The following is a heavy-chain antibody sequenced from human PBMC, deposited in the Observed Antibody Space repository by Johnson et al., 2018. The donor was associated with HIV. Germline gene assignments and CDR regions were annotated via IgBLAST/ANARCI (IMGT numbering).Heavy chain of an antibody. V-gene: IGHV3-30*03. D-gene: IGHD6-6*01. CDR3: ARDQEQLVPWDAFDI. CDR2: MSFDESNK. Sequence: QVQLMESGGGVVQPGRSLRLSCAASGFTFSSYGMHWVRQAPGKGLEWVAVMSFDESNKYYADSVKGRFTISRDNSKNTLYLQMNSRRAEDTAVYYCARDQEQLVPWDAFDIWGQGTMVTVSS. J-gene: IGHJ3*02. CDR1: GFTFSSYG.